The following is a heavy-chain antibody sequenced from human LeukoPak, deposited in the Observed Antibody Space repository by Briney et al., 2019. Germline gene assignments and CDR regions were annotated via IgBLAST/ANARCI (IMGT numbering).Heavy chain of an antibody. Sequence: GGSMTLSCAASGFTFSSYWMHWVRQPPGKGQVWVSRMNSDGSSTSYADSVKGRFTISRDNANNTLYLQMNSVRSEDTAVYYCARLYYDFWSGYLYYFDYWGQGTLVTVSS. CDR2: MNSDGSST. J-gene: IGHJ4*02. V-gene: IGHV3-74*01. CDR3: ARLYYDFWSGYLYYFDY. CDR1: GFTFSSYW. D-gene: IGHD3-3*01.